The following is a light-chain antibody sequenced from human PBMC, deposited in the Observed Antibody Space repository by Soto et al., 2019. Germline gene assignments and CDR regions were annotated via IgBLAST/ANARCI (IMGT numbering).Light chain of an antibody. CDR2: RND. CDR1: SSNIGSNY. CDR3: QSYDNSLSGSWV. V-gene: IGLV1-47*01. Sequence: QSVLTQPPSVSGTPGQRVTISCSGSSSNIGSNYVYWYQQLPGTAPKLLIYRNDQRPSGVPARFSGSKSGTSASLAINGLQAEDEAHYYCQSYDNSLSGSWVFGGGTKLTVL. J-gene: IGLJ3*02.